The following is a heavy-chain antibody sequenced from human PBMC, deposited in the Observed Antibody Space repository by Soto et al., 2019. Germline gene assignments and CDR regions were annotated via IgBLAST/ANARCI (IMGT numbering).Heavy chain of an antibody. CDR2: IYTSGST. CDR3: ARDSXYCSGGSCYAGLNWFDP. D-gene: IGHD2-15*01. CDR1: GGSISSYY. J-gene: IGHJ5*02. Sequence: PSETLSLTCTVSGGSISSYYWSWIRQPAGKGLEWIGRIYTSGSTNYNPSLKSRVTMSVDTSKNQFSLKLSSVTAADTAVYYCARDSXYCSGGSCYAGLNWFDPWGQGTLVTVSS. V-gene: IGHV4-4*07.